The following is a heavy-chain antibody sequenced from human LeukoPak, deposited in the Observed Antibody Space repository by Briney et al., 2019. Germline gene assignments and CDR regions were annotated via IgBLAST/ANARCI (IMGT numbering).Heavy chain of an antibody. CDR2: IYHSGNT. D-gene: IGHD6-19*01. J-gene: IGHJ4*02. CDR1: GASMSSNY. V-gene: IGHV4-4*09. CDR3: ASTRRAAVAGRFDS. Sequence: SETLSLTCNVSGASMSSNYWSWIRQPPGKGLEWIGYIYHSGNTNYGPSLESRVTMSVDESKNQFSLRVHFVSAADTAVYYCASTRRAAVAGRFDSWGQGTLVTVSS.